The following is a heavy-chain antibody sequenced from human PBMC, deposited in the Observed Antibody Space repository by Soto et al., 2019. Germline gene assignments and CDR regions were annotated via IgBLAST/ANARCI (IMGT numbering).Heavy chain of an antibody. CDR1: GFTFSSYG. Sequence: QVQLVESGGGVVQPGRSLRLSCAASGFTFSSYGMHWVRQAPGKGLEWVAVIWYDGSNKYYADSVKGRFTISRDNSKNTLYLQMNSLRAEDTAVYYCARCLLPTLTGKHFPEYYYYGMDVWGQGTTVTVSS. D-gene: IGHD3-9*01. V-gene: IGHV3-33*01. CDR2: IWYDGSNK. J-gene: IGHJ6*02. CDR3: ARCLLPTLTGKHFPEYYYYGMDV.